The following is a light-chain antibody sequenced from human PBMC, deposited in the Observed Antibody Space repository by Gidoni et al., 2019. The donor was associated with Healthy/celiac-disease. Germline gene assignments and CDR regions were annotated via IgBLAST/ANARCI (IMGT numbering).Light chain of an antibody. Sequence: DIQLTPSPSSLSASVGDRVTITCQASQDISNYLNWYQQQPGKAPKLLIYDASNLETGVPSRFSGSGSGTDFTFTISSLQPEDIATYYCQQYDNLPLTFGGGTKVEIK. CDR3: QQYDNLPLT. CDR2: DAS. J-gene: IGKJ4*01. CDR1: QDISNY. V-gene: IGKV1-33*01.